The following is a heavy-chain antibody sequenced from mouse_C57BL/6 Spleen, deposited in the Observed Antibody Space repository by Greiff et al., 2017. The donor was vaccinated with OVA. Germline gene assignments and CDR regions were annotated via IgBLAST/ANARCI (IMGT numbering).Heavy chain of an antibody. D-gene: IGHD2-2*01. Sequence: VQLQQPGAELVKPGASVTMSCKASGYTFTSYWITWVKQRPGQGLEWIGDIYPGSGSTNYNEKFKSKATLTVDTSSSTAYMQLSSLTSEDSAVYYCARRNYGYSWFAYWGQGTLVTVSA. CDR1: GYTFTSYW. J-gene: IGHJ3*01. CDR2: IYPGSGST. V-gene: IGHV1-55*01. CDR3: ARRNYGYSWFAY.